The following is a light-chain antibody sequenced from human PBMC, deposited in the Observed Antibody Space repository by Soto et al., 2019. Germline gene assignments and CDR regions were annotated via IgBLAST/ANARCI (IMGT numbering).Light chain of an antibody. J-gene: IGKJ4*01. CDR1: QSISNY. V-gene: IGKV1-27*01. CDR3: QKYTNVPA. Sequence: DIQMTQSPSSLSASVGDRVTITCRASQSISNYLAWYQQIPGKVPKLLISAASTLQSGVPSRFSGSGSGTDFTLTISSLQSEDVATYYCQKYTNVPAFGGGTKVEIK. CDR2: AAS.